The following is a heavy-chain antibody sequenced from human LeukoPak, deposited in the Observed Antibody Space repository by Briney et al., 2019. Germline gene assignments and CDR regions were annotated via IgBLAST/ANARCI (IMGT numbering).Heavy chain of an antibody. Sequence: PSETLSLTCAVSGVSLNDYYWSWVRQTPGKGLEWIGEINHSGYTNDSPSLKSRVTLSIDTSRKQFSLNLRSVTVADTGIYYCTRMTTGHDYWGQGTLVTVSS. CDR1: GVSLNDYY. J-gene: IGHJ4*02. CDR3: TRMTTGHDY. V-gene: IGHV4-34*01. D-gene: IGHD4-17*01. CDR2: INHSGYT.